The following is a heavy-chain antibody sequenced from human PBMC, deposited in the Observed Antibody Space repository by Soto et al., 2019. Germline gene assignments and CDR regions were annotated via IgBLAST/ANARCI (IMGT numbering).Heavy chain of an antibody. Sequence: QVQLVESGGGVVQPGRSLRLSCAASGFTFSSYAMHWVRQAPGKGLEWVAVISYDGSNKYYADSVKGRFTSSRDNSKNTLYLQMNSLRAEDTAVYDCAGAWRQVWLGDHCGQGTLVTVSS. CDR2: ISYDGSNK. D-gene: IGHD5-18*01. CDR3: AGAWRQVWLGDH. V-gene: IGHV3-30-3*01. CDR1: GFTFSSYA. J-gene: IGHJ4*02.